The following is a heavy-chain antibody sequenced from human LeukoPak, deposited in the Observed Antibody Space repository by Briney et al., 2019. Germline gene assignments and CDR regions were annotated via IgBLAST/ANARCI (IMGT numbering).Heavy chain of an antibody. J-gene: IGHJ4*02. Sequence: GGSLRLSCAASGFTFSSNYMSWVRQAPGMGLEWVSVIYSGGSTYYADSVKGRFNISRDNSKNTLYLQMNSLRAEDTAVYYCARDNWGRPLDYWGQGTLVTVSS. CDR2: IYSGGST. V-gene: IGHV3-66*01. CDR3: ARDNWGRPLDY. D-gene: IGHD7-27*01. CDR1: GFTFSSNY.